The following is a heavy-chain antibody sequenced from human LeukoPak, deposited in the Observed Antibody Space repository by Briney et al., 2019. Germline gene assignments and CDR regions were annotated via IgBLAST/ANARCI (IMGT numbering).Heavy chain of an antibody. Sequence: SETLSLTCTVSNYSISSGYYWGWIRQPPGKGLDWIGSIYYRGGAYYNPSLKSRVTISVDTSKNQFSLKLSSVTAADAAMYYCARHDYGGNPTDTFDTWGQGTMVTVSS. J-gene: IGHJ3*02. CDR3: ARHDYGGNPTDTFDT. V-gene: IGHV4-38-2*02. CDR1: NYSISSGYY. D-gene: IGHD4-23*01. CDR2: IYYRGGA.